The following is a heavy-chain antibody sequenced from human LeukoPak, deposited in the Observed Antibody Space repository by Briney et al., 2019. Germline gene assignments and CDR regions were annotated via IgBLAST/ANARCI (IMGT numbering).Heavy chain of an antibody. Sequence: PGGSLRLSCAASGFTFSDYRMYWARQPPGKGLVWASYINTDGRTTKYADSVRGRFTISRDNAKNTLYLQMNSLRAEDTAVYYGARGGGGLGVWGQGTTVTVSS. CDR1: GFTFSDYR. J-gene: IGHJ6*02. CDR3: ARGGGGLGV. V-gene: IGHV3-74*03. CDR2: INTDGRTT.